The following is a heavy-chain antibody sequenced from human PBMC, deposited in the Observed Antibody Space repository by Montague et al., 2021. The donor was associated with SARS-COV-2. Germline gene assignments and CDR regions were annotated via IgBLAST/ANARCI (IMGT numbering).Heavy chain of an antibody. D-gene: IGHD3-10*01. J-gene: IGHJ6*02. Sequence: SETLSLTCAVYGGSLSGYYWSWIRQPPGKGLEWIGEINHSGSTNYNPSLKGRVTISVDTSKNQFSLKLSSVTAADTAVYYCARVRYYGSGTSLGMDVWGQGTMVTVSS. V-gene: IGHV4-34*01. CDR1: GGSLSGYY. CDR3: ARVRYYGSGTSLGMDV. CDR2: INHSGST.